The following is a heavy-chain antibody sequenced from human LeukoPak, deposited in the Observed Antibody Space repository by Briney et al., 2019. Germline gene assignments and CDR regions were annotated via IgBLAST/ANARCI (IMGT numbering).Heavy chain of an antibody. CDR3: ARAMRWTSGPVELGWFDR. CDR2: IYYRRSA. V-gene: IGHV4-59*01. J-gene: IGHJ5*02. CDR1: GDSISDYY. D-gene: IGHD5-12*01. Sequence: PSETLSLACSVSGDSISDYYWTWIRRPPGGRLEWIGHIYYRRSAKYNPSLKNRVTISVDTSKNQVSVTLTSVTAADTAVYYCARAMRWTSGPVELGWFDRWGQGTLVTVSS.